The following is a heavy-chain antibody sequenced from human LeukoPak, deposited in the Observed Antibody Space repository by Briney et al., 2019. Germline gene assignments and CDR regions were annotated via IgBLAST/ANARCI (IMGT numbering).Heavy chain of an antibody. CDR1: GFTFRSHA. CDR3: AKDISYDIVTGVYYYGMDV. D-gene: IGHD3-9*01. V-gene: IGHV3-23*01. CDR2: MSGSGGST. J-gene: IGHJ6*02. Sequence: QTGGSLRLSCVASGFTFRSHAMSWVRQAPGKGLEWVSTMSGSGGSTYYADSVKGHFTISRDNSKNTLYLQMNSLRAEDTAVYYCAKDISYDIVTGVYYYGMDVWGQGTTVTVSS.